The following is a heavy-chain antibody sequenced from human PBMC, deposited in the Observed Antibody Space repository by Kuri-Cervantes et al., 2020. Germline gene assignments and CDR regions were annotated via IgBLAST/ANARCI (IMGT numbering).Heavy chain of an antibody. CDR1: GYTFTSYG. CDR3: ARAALRYFPLPY. V-gene: IGHV1-24*01. Sequence: ASVKVSCKASGYTFTSYGISWVRQAPGKGLEWMGGFDPEDGETIYAQKFQGRVTMTEDTSTDTAYMELSSLRSEDTAVYYCARAALRYFPLPYWGQGTLVTVSS. CDR2: FDPEDGET. D-gene: IGHD3-9*01. J-gene: IGHJ4*02.